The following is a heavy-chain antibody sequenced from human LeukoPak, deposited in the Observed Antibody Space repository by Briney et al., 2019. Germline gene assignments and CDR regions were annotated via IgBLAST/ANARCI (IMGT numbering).Heavy chain of an antibody. CDR3: ASAIDYGDYLFFDS. V-gene: IGHV4-34*01. Sequence: SETLSLTCAVYGGSFSGYYWSWIRQPPGKGLEWIGEINHSGSTNYNPSLKSRVTISVDTSKNQFSLKLSSVTAADTAVYFCASAIDYGDYLFFDSWGQGTLVTVSS. D-gene: IGHD4-17*01. CDR1: GGSFSGYY. J-gene: IGHJ4*02. CDR2: INHSGST.